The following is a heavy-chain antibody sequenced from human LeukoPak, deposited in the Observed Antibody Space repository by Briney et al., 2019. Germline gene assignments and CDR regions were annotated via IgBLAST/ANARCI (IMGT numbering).Heavy chain of an antibody. CDR2: ISAYNGNT. CDR3: SLRWIQLWLDIDY. J-gene: IGHJ4*02. D-gene: IGHD5-18*01. CDR1: GYTFTSYG. Sequence: ASVKVSCKASGYTFTSYGISWVRQAPGQGLEWMGWISAYNGNTNHAQKLQGRVTMTTDTSTSTAYMELSSLRSEDTAVYYCSLRWIQLWLDIDYWGQGTLVTVSS. V-gene: IGHV1-18*01.